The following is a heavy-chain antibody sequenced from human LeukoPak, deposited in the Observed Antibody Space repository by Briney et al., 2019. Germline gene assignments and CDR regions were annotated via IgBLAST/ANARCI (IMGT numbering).Heavy chain of an antibody. J-gene: IGHJ4*02. CDR2: IYYSGST. Sequence: SETLSLTCTVSGGSISSSSYYWGWIRQPPGKGLERIGSIYYSGSTYYNPSLKSRVTISVDTSKNQFSLKLSSVTAADTAVYYCARHVHRRYYYDSSGYYYRFDYWGQGTLVTVSS. CDR3: ARHVHRRYYYDSSGYYYRFDY. CDR1: GGSISSSSYY. D-gene: IGHD3-22*01. V-gene: IGHV4-39*01.